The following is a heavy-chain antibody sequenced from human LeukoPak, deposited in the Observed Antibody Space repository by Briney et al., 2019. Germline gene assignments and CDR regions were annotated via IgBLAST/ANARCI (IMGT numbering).Heavy chain of an antibody. CDR3: ARDPSEGSDAFDI. CDR2: IYSSGST. CDR1: GGSISSYY. Sequence: SETLSLTCTVSGGSISSYYWSWIRQPAGKGLEWVGRIYSSGSTNYNPSLKGRVTMSVDTSKNEFSLKLRAVTAADTAVYYCARDPSEGSDAFDIWGQGAMVTVSS. V-gene: IGHV4-4*07. J-gene: IGHJ3*02. D-gene: IGHD2-2*01.